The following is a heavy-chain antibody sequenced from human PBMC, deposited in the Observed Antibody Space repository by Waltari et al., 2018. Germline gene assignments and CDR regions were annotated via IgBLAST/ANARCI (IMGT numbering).Heavy chain of an antibody. J-gene: IGHJ4*02. D-gene: IGHD5-18*01. V-gene: IGHV3-23*04. CDR3: ARGAAYSRFDY. CDR1: GFTFSSYG. CDR2: ISGSGGNT. Sequence: EVQLVESGGGLVQPGGSLRLSCAASGFTFSSYGMNWVRQAAGKGLEWVSGISGSGGNTYYADSVKCRFTISRDNSKSTLSLQMNSVRADDTAVYYCARGAAYSRFDYWGQGTLVIVSS.